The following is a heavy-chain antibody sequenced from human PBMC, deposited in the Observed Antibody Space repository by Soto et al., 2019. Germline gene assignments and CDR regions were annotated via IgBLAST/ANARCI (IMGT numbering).Heavy chain of an antibody. CDR2: ISGSGGPT. CDR1: GLTFSNYI. V-gene: IGHV3-23*01. Sequence: SGGSLRLSCVVSGLTFSNYIMSWVRQAPGKGLEWVSTISGSGGPTYYVDSVKGRFTISRDNSKNTLYLQLNSLRAEDTAVYYCSKGWGDFWGQGTLVTVSS. CDR3: SKGWGDF. J-gene: IGHJ4*02. D-gene: IGHD3-16*01.